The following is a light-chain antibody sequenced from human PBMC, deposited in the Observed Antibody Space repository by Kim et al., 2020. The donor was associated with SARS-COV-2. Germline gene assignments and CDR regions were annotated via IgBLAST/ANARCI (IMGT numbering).Light chain of an antibody. V-gene: IGLV1-51*01. Sequence: GQKVTISCSGSSSNIGNNYVSWYQQLPGTAPKLLIYDNNKRPSGIPDRFSGSKSGTSATLGITGLQTGDEADYYCGTWDSSLSAGVFGGGTHLTVL. CDR3: GTWDSSLSAGV. J-gene: IGLJ2*01. CDR1: SSNIGNNY. CDR2: DNN.